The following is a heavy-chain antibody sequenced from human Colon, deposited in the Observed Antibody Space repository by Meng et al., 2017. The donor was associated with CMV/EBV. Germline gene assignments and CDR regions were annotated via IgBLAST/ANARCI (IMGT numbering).Heavy chain of an antibody. CDR2: IYWDDDK. D-gene: IGHD3-10*01. CDR1: GFSLSNIGKS. V-gene: IGHV2-5*02. Sequence: QTHLNEVSPTLVKPTPPHTLTCTFSGFSLSNIGKSVGWIRQSPGKALEWLGVIYWDDDKRYSPSLKSRLTITKDTSKNQVDLTMTNLDPLDTATYYCAHRPYGSGSYCFDYWGQGTLVTVSS. CDR3: AHRPYGSGSYCFDY. J-gene: IGHJ4*02.